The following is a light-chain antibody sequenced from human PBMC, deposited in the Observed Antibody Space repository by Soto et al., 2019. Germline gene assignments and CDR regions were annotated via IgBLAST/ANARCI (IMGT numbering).Light chain of an antibody. CDR1: QSVSSSY. Sequence: EIVLTQSPGTLSLSPGERATLSCRASQSVSSSYLAWYHQRPGQAPRLLIYGASSRAPGIPDRFSGSGGGTNFARATSRLRAADFLVYYYHQYRSSRPITFGQGTRLEIK. CDR2: GAS. CDR3: HQYRSSRPIT. J-gene: IGKJ5*01. V-gene: IGKV3-20*01.